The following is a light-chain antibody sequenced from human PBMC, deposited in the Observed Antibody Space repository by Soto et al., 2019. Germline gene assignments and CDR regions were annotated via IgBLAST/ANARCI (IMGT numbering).Light chain of an antibody. CDR2: VNSDGSH. J-gene: IGLJ1*01. Sequence: QSVLTQSPSASASRGDSVKLTCTLSRGHGSYAIAWHQQQPEKGPRYLMKVNSDGSHRKGDGIPDRFSGSSSGAERYLTISSLQSEDEADYYCQTWGTDIHVFGSGTKFTVL. CDR3: QTWGTDIHV. V-gene: IGLV4-69*01. CDR1: RGHGSYA.